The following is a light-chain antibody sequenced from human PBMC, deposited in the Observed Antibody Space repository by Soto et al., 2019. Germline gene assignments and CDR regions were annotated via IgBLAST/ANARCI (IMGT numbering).Light chain of an antibody. J-gene: IGKJ1*01. CDR1: QSVSSSY. V-gene: IGKV3-20*01. CDR2: GAS. Sequence: EIVLTQSPGTLFLSPGERATLSCRASQSVSSSYLAWYQQKPGQAPRLLIYGASSRATGIPDRFSGSGSGTDFTLTISRLEPEDFAVYYCQQYDSSSWTFGQGTKVDIK. CDR3: QQYDSSSWT.